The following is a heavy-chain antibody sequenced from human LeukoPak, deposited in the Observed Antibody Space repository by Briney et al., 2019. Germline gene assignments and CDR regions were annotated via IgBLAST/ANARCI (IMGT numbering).Heavy chain of an antibody. CDR2: IYSSGST. CDR1: GGSISSYH. Sequence: SETLSLTCTVSGGSISSYHWSWIRQPPGKGLEWMGYIYSSGSTNYNPPLESRVTISGDTSKNQFSLKLSSVTAADTAVYYCARLGYSSSWYKIDYWGQGTLVTVSS. D-gene: IGHD6-13*01. J-gene: IGHJ4*02. V-gene: IGHV4-59*08. CDR3: ARLGYSSSWYKIDY.